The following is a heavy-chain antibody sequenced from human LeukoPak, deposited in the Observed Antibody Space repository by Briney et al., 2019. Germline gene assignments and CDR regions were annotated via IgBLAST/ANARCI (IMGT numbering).Heavy chain of an antibody. CDR3: ARSSLERHYSFDF. D-gene: IGHD1-1*01. Sequence: GGSLRLSCAASGFTLSSYTMTWVRQAPGQGLEWVSSISRSSSYIYYVDSVKGRFTISRDNAKNSLFLEMNSLRVDDTAMYFCARSSLERHYSFDFWGRGTLVTVSS. CDR1: GFTLSSYT. V-gene: IGHV3-21*01. J-gene: IGHJ4*02. CDR2: ISRSSSYI.